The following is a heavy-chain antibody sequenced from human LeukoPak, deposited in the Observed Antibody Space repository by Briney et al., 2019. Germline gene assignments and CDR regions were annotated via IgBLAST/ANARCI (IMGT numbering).Heavy chain of an antibody. Sequence: GSLRPSCAASGFTFSYYHMSRNPQAPGKGVEWVSYISSSGSTIYYADSVKGRFTISRDNAKNSLYLQMNSLRAEDTAVYYCVREKRNAFDIWGQGTMVTVSS. CDR3: VREKRNAFDI. J-gene: IGHJ3*02. CDR2: ISSSGSTI. CDR1: GFTFSYYH. V-gene: IGHV3-11*01.